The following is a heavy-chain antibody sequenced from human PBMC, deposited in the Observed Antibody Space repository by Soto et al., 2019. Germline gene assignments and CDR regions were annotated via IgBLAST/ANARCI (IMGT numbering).Heavy chain of an antibody. CDR2: IYWDDDK. D-gene: IGHD6-19*01. CDR1: GFSLDSPAVG. J-gene: IGHJ4*02. Sequence: QITLKESDPTLVKPTQTLTLTCTFSGFSLDSPAVGVNWIRQPPGKALEWLGLIYWDDDKQYNPSLKSRLTITRHTSKNQVLLTMTNMDPVDTATYYCAHGSGWLSDYWGQGTLVTVSS. V-gene: IGHV2-5*02. CDR3: AHGSGWLSDY.